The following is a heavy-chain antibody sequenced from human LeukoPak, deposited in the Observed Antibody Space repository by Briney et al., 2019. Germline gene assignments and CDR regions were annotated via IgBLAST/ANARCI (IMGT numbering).Heavy chain of an antibody. V-gene: IGHV1-2*02. Sequence: ASVKVSCKASGYTFTGYYMHWVRQAPGQGLEWMGWINPNSGGTNYAQKLQGRVTMTRDTSISTAYMELSRLRSDDTAVYYCYRLTPVGYCSSTSCYIDYWGQGTLVTVSS. CDR2: INPNSGGT. CDR3: YRLTPVGYCSSTSCYIDY. D-gene: IGHD2-2*02. CDR1: GYTFTGYY. J-gene: IGHJ4*02.